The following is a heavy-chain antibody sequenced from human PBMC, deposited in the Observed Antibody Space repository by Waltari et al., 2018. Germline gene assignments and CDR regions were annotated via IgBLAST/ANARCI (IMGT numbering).Heavy chain of an antibody. D-gene: IGHD3-22*01. CDR3: ARASPREWLLRLGFDY. CDR1: GGSFSGYY. V-gene: IGHV4-34*01. Sequence: QVQLQQWGAGLLKPSETLSLTCAVYGGSFSGYYWSWLRQPPGKGLEWIGEINHSGSTNYNPSLKSRVTISVDTSKNQFSLKLSSVTAADTAVYYCARASPREWLLRLGFDYWGQGTLVTVSS. J-gene: IGHJ4*02. CDR2: INHSGST.